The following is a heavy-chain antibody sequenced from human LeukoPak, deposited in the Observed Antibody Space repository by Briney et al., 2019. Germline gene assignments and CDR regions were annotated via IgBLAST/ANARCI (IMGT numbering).Heavy chain of an antibody. CDR3: TKSGPRTRGSYLSHYDY. D-gene: IGHD1-26*01. V-gene: IGHV3-74*01. Sequence: GGSLRLSCAASGFTFSSYWMHWVRRAPGKGLVWVSRISSDGTITSYADSVTGRFTISRDNGMNTLYLQMNSLRAEDTAVYYWTKSGPRTRGSYLSHYDYWGQGTLVTVSS. CDR2: ISSDGTIT. J-gene: IGHJ4*02. CDR1: GFTFSSYW.